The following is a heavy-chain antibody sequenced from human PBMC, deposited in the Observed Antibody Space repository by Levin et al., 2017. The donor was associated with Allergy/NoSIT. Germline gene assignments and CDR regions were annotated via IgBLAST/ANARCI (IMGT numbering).Heavy chain of an antibody. D-gene: IGHD4-23*01. CDR1: GGSISSSSYY. CDR2: IYYSGST. CDR3: ARDRGRLGLYGGNRAFDI. V-gene: IGHV4-39*07. J-gene: IGHJ3*02. Sequence: SETLSLTCTVSGGSISSSSYYWGWIRQPPGKGLEWIGSIYYSGSTYYNPSLKSRVTISVDTSKNQFSLKLSSVTAADTAVYYCARDRGRLGLYGGNRAFDIWGQGTMVTVSS.